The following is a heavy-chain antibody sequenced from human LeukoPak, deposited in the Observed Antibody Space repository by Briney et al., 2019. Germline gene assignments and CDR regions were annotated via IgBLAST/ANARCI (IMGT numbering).Heavy chain of an antibody. CDR3: AKADRGWGVITKD. J-gene: IGHJ4*02. CDR1: GFTFTTYA. D-gene: IGHD3-10*01. CDR2: IGGSSDFT. V-gene: IGHV3-23*01. Sequence: GGFLRLSCAASGFTFTTYAMSWVRQAPGKGLEWVSAIGGSSDFTYYAECVKGRFTISRDNSKKTLYLQMNSLRAEDTAVYYCAKADRGWGVITKDWGQGTLVTVSS.